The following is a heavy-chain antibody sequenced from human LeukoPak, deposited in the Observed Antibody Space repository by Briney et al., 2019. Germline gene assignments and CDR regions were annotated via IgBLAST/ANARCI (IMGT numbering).Heavy chain of an antibody. CDR2: INHSGST. V-gene: IGHV4-34*01. J-gene: IGHJ5*02. CDR1: GGSFSGYY. Sequence: SETLSLTCAVYGGSFSGYYWSWIRQPPGKGLEWIGEINHSGSTDYNPSLKSRVTISVDTSKNQFSLKLSSVTAADTAVYYCASGLGTYYYDSSGYSDWFDPWGQGTLVTVSS. CDR3: ASGLGTYYYDSSGYSDWFDP. D-gene: IGHD3-22*01.